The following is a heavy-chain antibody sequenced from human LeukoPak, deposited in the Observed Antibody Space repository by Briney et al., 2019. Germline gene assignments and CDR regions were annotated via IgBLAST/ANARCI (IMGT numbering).Heavy chain of an antibody. CDR3: AHYYYDTSGFDY. CDR2: IYWDDNK. V-gene: IGHV2-5*02. CDR1: GFSLSLSGVG. D-gene: IGHD3-22*01. Sequence: SGPTLVNPTQTLTLTCTFSGFSLSLSGVGVGWIRQPPGKALEWLALIYWDDNKRYSPSLKSRLIITKDTSKNQVVLTITNMDPVDTATYYCAHYYYDTSGFDYWGQGTLVTVSS. J-gene: IGHJ4*02.